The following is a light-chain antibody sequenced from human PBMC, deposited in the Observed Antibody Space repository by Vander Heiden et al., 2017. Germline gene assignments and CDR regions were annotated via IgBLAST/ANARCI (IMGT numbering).Light chain of an antibody. J-gene: IGKJ1*01. CDR3: MQPLQTPRT. CDR2: LGS. V-gene: IGKV2-28*01. Sequence: GLTQSPPFLPVTPGESASISCRSSQSLLYRDGNNYLDWYLQKPGQSPQLLIYLGSTRASGVPERFTGSGSGTDFALKITRVEAEDVGIYYCMQPLQTPRTFGQGTKVEI. CDR1: QSLLYRDGNNY.